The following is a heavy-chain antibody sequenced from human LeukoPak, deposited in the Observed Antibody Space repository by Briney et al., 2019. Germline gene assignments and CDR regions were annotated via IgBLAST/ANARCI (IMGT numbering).Heavy chain of an antibody. D-gene: IGHD3-10*01. V-gene: IGHV3-21*01. CDR3: ARGRSSSGSMNEY. J-gene: IGHJ4*02. CDR2: ISSSSSYT. Sequence: PGGSLRLSCAASGFTFSSYSMNWVRQAPGKGLGWASSISSSSSYTYYADSVKGRFTISRDNAKNSLYLQMNSLRAEDTAVYYCARGRSSSGSMNEYWGQGTLVTVSS. CDR1: GFTFSSYS.